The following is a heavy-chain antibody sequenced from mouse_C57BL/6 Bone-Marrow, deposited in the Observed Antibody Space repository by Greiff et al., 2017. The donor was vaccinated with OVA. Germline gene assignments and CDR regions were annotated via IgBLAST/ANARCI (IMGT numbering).Heavy chain of an antibody. J-gene: IGHJ2*01. V-gene: IGHV1-53*01. CDR1: GYTFTSYW. CDR2: INPSNGGT. Sequence: VQLQQPGTELVKPGASVKLSCKASGYTFTSYWMHWVKQRPGQGLEWIGNINPSNGGTNYNEKFKSKATLTVDKSSSTAYMRLRSLTSEDSAVYYCARYHYYGSSSFGYWGQGTTLTVSS. CDR3: ARYHYYGSSSFGY. D-gene: IGHD1-1*01.